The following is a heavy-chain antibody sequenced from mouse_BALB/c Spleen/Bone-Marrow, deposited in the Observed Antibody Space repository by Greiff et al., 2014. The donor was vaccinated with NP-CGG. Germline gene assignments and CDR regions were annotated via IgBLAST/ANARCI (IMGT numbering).Heavy chain of an antibody. CDR3: TRDGKGNYDYAMDY. V-gene: IGHV5-6-4*01. CDR2: ISSGGSYT. J-gene: IGHJ4*01. D-gene: IGHD2-1*01. Sequence: EVKLVESGGGLVKPGGSLKLSCAASGFTFSSYTMSWVRQTPEKRLEWVATISSGGSYTYYPDSVKGRFTISRDNAKNTLYLQMSSRKSEDTAMYYCTRDGKGNYDYAMDYWGQGTSVTVSS. CDR1: GFTFSSYT.